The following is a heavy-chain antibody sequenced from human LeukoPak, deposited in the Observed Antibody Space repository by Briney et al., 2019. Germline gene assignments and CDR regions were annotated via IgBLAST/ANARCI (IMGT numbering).Heavy chain of an antibody. V-gene: IGHV3-23*01. CDR2: FGGSGGTT. CDR3: ANGNRCTSPNCLGYYYFYMDV. CDR1: GFTFSSYA. J-gene: IGHJ6*03. Sequence: GGTLRLSCAASGFTFSSYAMNWVRQAPGRGLEWVSGFGGSGGTTYYADSVKGRFTISRDNSKNTLYLQMNSLRAEDTAVYYCANGNRCTSPNCLGYYYFYMDVWGKGTTVTVSS. D-gene: IGHD2-8*01.